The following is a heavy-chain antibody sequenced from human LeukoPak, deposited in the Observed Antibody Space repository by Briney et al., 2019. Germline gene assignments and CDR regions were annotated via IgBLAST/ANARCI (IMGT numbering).Heavy chain of an antibody. D-gene: IGHD2-21*02. CDR3: ARTSRLAYCGGDCYALYYYGMDV. CDR2: IRSNGGST. Sequence: SGGSLRLSCAASGFTFSSYAMHWVRQAPGKGLEYVSAIRSNGGSTYYANSVKGRFTISRDNSKNTLYLQMGSLRAEDMAVYYCARTSRLAYCGGDCYALYYYGMDVWGQGTTVTVSS. J-gene: IGHJ6*02. V-gene: IGHV3-64*01. CDR1: GFTFSSYA.